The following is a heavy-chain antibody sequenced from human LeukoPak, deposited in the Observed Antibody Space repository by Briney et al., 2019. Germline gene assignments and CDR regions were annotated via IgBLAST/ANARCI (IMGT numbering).Heavy chain of an antibody. CDR2: IYYSGSS. V-gene: IGHV4-59*01. J-gene: IGHJ4*02. Sequence: PSETLSLTCTVSGGFIRSYDWSWIRQPPGKGLEWIGYIYYSGSSNYNPSLKSRVTISVDTSKNQFSLKLSSVTAADTAVYYCARRAPSAGFDYWGQGTLVTVSS. CDR1: GGFIRSYD. CDR3: ARRAPSAGFDY.